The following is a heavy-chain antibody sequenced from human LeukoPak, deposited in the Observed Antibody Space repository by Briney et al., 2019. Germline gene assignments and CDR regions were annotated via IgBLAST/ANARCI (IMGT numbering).Heavy chain of an antibody. CDR1: GFSLSTTGVG. Sequence: SGPTLVKPTQTLTLTCTFSGFSLSTTGVGVGWIRQPPGKALEWLALIYWDDDKRYSPSLKSSLTITKDTSKTQMVLTMLNMDPVDVATYSCAHGGCSGGSCYFVFAIWGQGTMVTVSS. V-gene: IGHV2-5*02. D-gene: IGHD2-15*01. CDR2: IYWDDDK. CDR3: AHGGCSGGSCYFVFAI. J-gene: IGHJ3*02.